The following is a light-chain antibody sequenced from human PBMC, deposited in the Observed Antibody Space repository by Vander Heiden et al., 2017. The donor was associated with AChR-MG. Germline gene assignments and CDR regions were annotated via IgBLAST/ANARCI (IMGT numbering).Light chain of an antibody. J-gene: IGLJ2*01. Sequence: VLTQPPSAPGTPGPRVTLSCSGSTSNVGVNAVGWYQRLPGMAPKLLIHSNHQRPSGVPDRFSGSTSATSASLAINGLQSEDEADYYCAAWDESLNGVIFGGGTRLTVL. CDR3: AAWDESLNGVI. CDR2: SNH. V-gene: IGLV1-44*01. CDR1: TSNVGVNA.